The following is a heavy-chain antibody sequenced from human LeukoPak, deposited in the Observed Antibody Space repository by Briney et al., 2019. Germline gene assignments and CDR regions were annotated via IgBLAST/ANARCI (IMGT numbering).Heavy chain of an antibody. CDR2: ISAYNGNT. CDR3: ARDLRGYSYGPKYFDY. Sequence: ASVKVSCKASGYTFTSYGISWVRQAPGQGPEWMGWISAYNGNTNYAQKLQGRVTMTTDTSTSTAYMELRSLRSDDTAVYYCARDLRGYSYGPKYFDYWGQGTLVTVSS. CDR1: GYTFTSYG. J-gene: IGHJ4*02. D-gene: IGHD5-18*01. V-gene: IGHV1-18*01.